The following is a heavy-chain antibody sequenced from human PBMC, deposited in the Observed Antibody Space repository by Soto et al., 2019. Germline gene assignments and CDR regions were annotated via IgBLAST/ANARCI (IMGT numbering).Heavy chain of an antibody. CDR1: GGSINSYW. CDR2: VYSSGTT. J-gene: IGHJ4*02. CDR3: ARDIGSYAYGEGY. V-gene: IGHV4-4*07. D-gene: IGHD3-10*01. Sequence: SETLSLTCIVSGGSINSYWWSWIRQPAGKGLEWIGRVYSSGTTDYNPSLNSRATLSVETSKDQFSLKLSSVTAADTAVYYCARDIGSYAYGEGYWGQGIQVTVSS.